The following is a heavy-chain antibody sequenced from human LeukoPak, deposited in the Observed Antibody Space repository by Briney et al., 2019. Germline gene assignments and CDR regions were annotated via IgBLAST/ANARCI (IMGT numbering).Heavy chain of an antibody. CDR3: ARQDCSGGSCYHQRNWFDP. D-gene: IGHD2-15*01. CDR2: IYPGDSDT. J-gene: IGHJ5*02. V-gene: IGHV5-51*01. Sequence: GESLKISCKGSGYSFTSYWIGWVRQMPGKGLEWMGIIYPGDSDTRYSPSFQGQVTISADKSINTAYLQWSSLKASDTAMYYCARQDCSGGSCYHQRNWFDPWGQGTLVTVSS. CDR1: GYSFTSYW.